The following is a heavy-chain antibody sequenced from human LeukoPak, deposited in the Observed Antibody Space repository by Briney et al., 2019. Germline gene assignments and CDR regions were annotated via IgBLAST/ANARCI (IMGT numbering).Heavy chain of an antibody. CDR3: TRGPIQLWLYHGMDV. D-gene: IGHD5-18*01. CDR1: GFTFGDHA. Sequence: PGGSLRLSCTVSGFTFGDHAMSWVRQAPGKGLEGVGFIRSKTYVGTTEYASSVKGRFIISRDDSTSIAYLQMNSLNTEDTAVSYCTRGPIQLWLYHGMDVWGQGTTVTVSS. CDR2: IRSKTYVGTT. V-gene: IGHV3-49*04. J-gene: IGHJ6*02.